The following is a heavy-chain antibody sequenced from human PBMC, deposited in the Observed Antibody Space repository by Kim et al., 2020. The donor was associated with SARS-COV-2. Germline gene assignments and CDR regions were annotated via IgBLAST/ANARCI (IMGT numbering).Heavy chain of an antibody. CDR2: IGRSDAGI. D-gene: IGHD5-18*01. CDR1: GFTFRDYS. CDR3: AGDHAYSYDFGVFDH. V-gene: IGHV3-48*02. J-gene: IGHJ2*01. Sequence: GGSLRLSCAASGFTFRDYSMNWVRQAPGKGPEWLSNIGRSDAGINYADSVKGRFTISRDNANNSLYLEMNNLRDEDTAIYYCAGDHAYSYDFGVFDHWG.